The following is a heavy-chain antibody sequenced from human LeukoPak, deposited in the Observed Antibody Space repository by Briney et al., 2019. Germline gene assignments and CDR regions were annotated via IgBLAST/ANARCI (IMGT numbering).Heavy chain of an antibody. J-gene: IGHJ3*02. CDR3: AREHKGSGAFDI. V-gene: IGHV3-23*01. CDR1: GFTFSTYA. CDR2: VSGSGDNT. Sequence: GGSLRLSCAASGFTFSTYAMSWVRQAPGKGLEWVSEVSGSGDNTDYADSVKGRFTISRDNSKNTLYLQMNSLRAEDTAVYYCAREHKGSGAFDIWGQGTMVTVSS.